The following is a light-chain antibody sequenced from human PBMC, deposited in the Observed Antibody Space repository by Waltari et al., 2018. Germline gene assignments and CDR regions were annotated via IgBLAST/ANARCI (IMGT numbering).Light chain of an antibody. V-gene: IGKV1-5*03. J-gene: IGKJ1*01. CDR3: QQYHSYPVT. CDR2: KAS. CDR1: QSIGDW. Sequence: DIQMTQSPSTLSTYVGERVTITCRANQSIGDWLAWYQQKPRKAPKVLIYKASSLETGVPSRFTGSGSGTEFTLTISGLQPDDFATYYCQQYHSYPVTFGPGTKVE.